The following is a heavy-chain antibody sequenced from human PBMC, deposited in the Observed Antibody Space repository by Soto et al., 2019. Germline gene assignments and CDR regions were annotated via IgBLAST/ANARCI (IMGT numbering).Heavy chain of an antibody. V-gene: IGHV4-39*01. CDR2: IYYSGST. D-gene: IGHD1-26*01. CDR3: ARHPIVGTTLYFDY. Sequence: SETLSLTCTVSGGSISSSSDYWGWIRQPPGKGLEWLAYIYYSGSTYYNPSLKSRITISMDTSKNQVSLRLTSVTAADTAVYYCARHPIVGTTLYFDYWGRGTLVTVSS. CDR1: GGSISSSSDY. J-gene: IGHJ4*02.